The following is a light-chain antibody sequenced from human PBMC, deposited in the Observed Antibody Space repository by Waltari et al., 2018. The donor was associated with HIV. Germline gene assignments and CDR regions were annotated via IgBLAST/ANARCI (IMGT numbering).Light chain of an antibody. Sequence: QSALTQPASVSGSPGQSITISCTGTSSDVGGYNYFSWYQQHPGKAPKLMIYEVTNRPSGVSNRFSGSKSGNTASLTISGVQPEDEADYYCSSHTSSTTRVFGGGTKLTVL. CDR3: SSHTSSTTRV. V-gene: IGLV2-14*01. J-gene: IGLJ3*02. CDR2: EVT. CDR1: SSDVGGYNY.